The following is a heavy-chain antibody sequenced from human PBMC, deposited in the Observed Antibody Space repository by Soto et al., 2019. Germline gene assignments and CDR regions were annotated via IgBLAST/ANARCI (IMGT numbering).Heavy chain of an antibody. V-gene: IGHV3-23*01. D-gene: IGHD2-15*01. CDR3: AKAGYCTGVSCYFYYFDS. CDR2: ISSSGATP. CDR1: GFTFNNYA. Sequence: EVQLLESGGGLLQPGGSLRLSCSASGFTFNNYAMAWVRQAPGEGLEWVSGISSSGATPYYADSVKGRFTISRDNSKNTLFLQMNSLSAEDTAVYFCAKAGYCTGVSCYFYYFDSWGQGTLVTVSS. J-gene: IGHJ4*02.